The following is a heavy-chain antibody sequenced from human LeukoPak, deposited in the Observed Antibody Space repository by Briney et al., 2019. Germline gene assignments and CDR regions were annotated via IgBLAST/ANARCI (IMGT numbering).Heavy chain of an antibody. D-gene: IGHD3-16*01. Sequence: GGSLRLSCAASGFTFSSYWMHWVRQAPGKGLVWVSRINSDGSSTSYADSVKGRFTISRDNAKNTLYLQMNSLIAEDTAVYYCARDGAVGEDWFDPWGQGTLVTVSS. CDR1: GFTFSSYW. CDR2: INSDGSST. J-gene: IGHJ5*02. CDR3: ARDGAVGEDWFDP. V-gene: IGHV3-74*01.